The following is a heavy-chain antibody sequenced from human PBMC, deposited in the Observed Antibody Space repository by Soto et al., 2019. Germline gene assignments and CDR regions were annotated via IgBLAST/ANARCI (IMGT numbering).Heavy chain of an antibody. J-gene: IGHJ6*02. CDR2: IWYDGSNK. D-gene: IGHD3-10*01. V-gene: IGHV3-33*01. Sequence: GGSLRLSCAASGFTFSSYGMHWVRQAPGKGLEWVAVIWYDGSNKYYADSVKGRFTISRDNSKNTLYLQMNSLRAEDTAVYYCARSELWLGELFTYYYGMDVWGQGTTVTVSS. CDR3: ARSELWLGELFTYYYGMDV. CDR1: GFTFSSYG.